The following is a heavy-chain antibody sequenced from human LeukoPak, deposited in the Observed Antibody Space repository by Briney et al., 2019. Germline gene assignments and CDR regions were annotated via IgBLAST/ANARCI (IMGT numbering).Heavy chain of an antibody. V-gene: IGHV3-7*01. CDR3: ARDPRCSSMSCYRSSFYGMDV. J-gene: IGHJ6*02. CDR1: GFTFSSYW. CDR2: IKQDGSEK. D-gene: IGHD2-2*01. Sequence: GGSLRLSCAASGFTFSSYWMSWVRQAPGKGLEWVANIKQDGSEKYYVDSVKGRFTISRDNAKNSLYLQMNSLRAEDTAVYYCARDPRCSSMSCYRSSFYGMDVWGQGTTVTVSS.